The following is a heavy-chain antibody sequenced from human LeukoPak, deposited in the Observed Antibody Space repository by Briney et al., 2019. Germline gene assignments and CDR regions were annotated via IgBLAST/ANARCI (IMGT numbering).Heavy chain of an antibody. CDR1: GGSFSGYY. D-gene: IGHD2-2*01. V-gene: IGHV4-34*01. J-gene: IGHJ5*02. CDR2: INHSGST. CDR3: ARKIVVVPAARGHRWFNP. Sequence: SETLSLTCAVYGGSFSGYYWSWIRQPPGKGLEWIGEINHSGSTNYNPSLKSRVTISVDTSKNQFSLKLSSVTAADTAVYYCARKIVVVPAARGHRWFNPWGQGTLVTVSS.